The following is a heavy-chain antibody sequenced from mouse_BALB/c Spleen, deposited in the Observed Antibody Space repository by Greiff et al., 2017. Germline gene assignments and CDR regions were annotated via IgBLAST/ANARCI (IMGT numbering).Heavy chain of an antibody. CDR2: ISSGGST. V-gene: IGHV5-6-5*01. J-gene: IGHJ1*01. Sequence: EVQLVESGGGLVKPGGSLKLSCAASGFTFSSYAMSWVRQTPEKRLEWVASISSGGSTYYPDSVKGRFTISRDNARNILYLQMSSLRSEDTAMYYCARGYRYDKYWYFDVWGAGTTVTVSS. CDR3: ARGYRYDKYWYFDV. D-gene: IGHD2-14*01. CDR1: GFTFSSYA.